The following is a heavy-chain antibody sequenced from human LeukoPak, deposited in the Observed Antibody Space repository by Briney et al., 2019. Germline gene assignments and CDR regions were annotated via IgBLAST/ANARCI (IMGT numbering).Heavy chain of an antibody. Sequence: GASVKVSCKASGYIFTSYYMHWVRQAPGEGLEWMGIINPSGGSTTYAQKFQGRVTMTRDMSTSTVYMDLSSLRSEDTAVYYCARGSMGYLFDYWGQGTLVTVSS. V-gene: IGHV1-46*01. CDR1: GYIFTSYY. D-gene: IGHD3-3*02. CDR2: INPSGGST. CDR3: ARGSMGYLFDY. J-gene: IGHJ4*02.